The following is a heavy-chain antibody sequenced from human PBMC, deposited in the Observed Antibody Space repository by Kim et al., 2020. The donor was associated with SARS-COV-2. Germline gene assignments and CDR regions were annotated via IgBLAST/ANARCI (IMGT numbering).Heavy chain of an antibody. Sequence: GESLKISCKGSGYSFTSYWIGWVRQMPGKGLEWMGIIYPGDSDTRYSPSFQGQVTISADKSISTAYLQWSSLKASDTAMYYCARGYDYSNYKPKVYVDYWGQGTLVTVSS. CDR3: ARGYDYSNYKPKVYVDY. CDR1: GYSFTSYW. J-gene: IGHJ4*02. CDR2: IYPGDSDT. V-gene: IGHV5-51*01. D-gene: IGHD4-4*01.